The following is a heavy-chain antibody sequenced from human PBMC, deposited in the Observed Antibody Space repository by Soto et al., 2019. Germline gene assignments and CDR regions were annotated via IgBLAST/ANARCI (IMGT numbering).Heavy chain of an antibody. CDR1: GASVSSGGW. CDR2: IYHSGST. CDR3: TTKPGVLIFGFQS. J-gene: IGHJ4*02. V-gene: IGHV4-4*02. Sequence: QVQLQESGPGLVEPSGTLSLTCTVSGASVSSGGWWTWLRQPPGKGLEWIGEIYHSGSTNYNPSLKIRVSMSLDNSKNQFSLRLNYVTAADTALYYCTTKPGVLIFGFQSWGQGTLVTVSS. D-gene: IGHD3-3*01.